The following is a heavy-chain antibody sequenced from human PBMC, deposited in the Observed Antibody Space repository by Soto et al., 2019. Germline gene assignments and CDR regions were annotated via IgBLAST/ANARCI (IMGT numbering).Heavy chain of an antibody. D-gene: IGHD3-22*01. CDR1: GYTFTSYD. V-gene: IGHV1-8*01. CDR3: AGGFDSSGYDDYYYGMDV. CDR2: MNPNSGNT. Sequence: QVQLVQSGAEVKKPGASVKVSCKASGYTFTSYDINWVRQATGQGLEWMGWMNPNSGNTGYAQNFQGRVTMTRNTSISTGYMELSSLRCEDTAVYYCAGGFDSSGYDDYYYGMDVWGQATTVTVSS. J-gene: IGHJ6*02.